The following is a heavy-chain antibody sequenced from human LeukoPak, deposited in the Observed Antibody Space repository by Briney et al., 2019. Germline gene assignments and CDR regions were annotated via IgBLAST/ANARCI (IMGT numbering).Heavy chain of an antibody. J-gene: IGHJ3*02. CDR3: ARGDSSGYYEGAFDI. D-gene: IGHD3-22*01. Sequence: GASVKVSCKVSGYTLTELSMHWVRQAPGKGLEWMGGFDPEDGETIYAQKFQGRVTMTRDTSISTAYMELSRLRSDDTAVYYCARGDSSGYYEGAFDIWGQGTMVTVSS. V-gene: IGHV1-24*01. CDR2: FDPEDGET. CDR1: GYTLTELS.